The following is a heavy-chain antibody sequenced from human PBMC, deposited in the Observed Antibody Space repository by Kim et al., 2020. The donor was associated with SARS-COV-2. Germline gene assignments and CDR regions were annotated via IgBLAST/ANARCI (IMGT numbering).Heavy chain of an antibody. D-gene: IGHD3-16*01. J-gene: IGHJ4*02. CDR3: ARASRTYGGSHGPGHFDY. CDR1: GYTFTSYA. Sequence: ASVKVSCKASGYTFTSYAMHWVRQAPGQRLEWMGWINAGNGNTKYSQKFQGRVTITRDTSASTAYMELSSLRSEDTAVYYCARASRTYGGSHGPGHFDYWGQGTLVTVSS. CDR2: INAGNGNT. V-gene: IGHV1-3*01.